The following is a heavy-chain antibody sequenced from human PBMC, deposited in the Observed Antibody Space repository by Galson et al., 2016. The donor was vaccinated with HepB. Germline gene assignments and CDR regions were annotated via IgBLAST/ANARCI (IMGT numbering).Heavy chain of an antibody. CDR2: IWPEGNKK. CDR1: GFIFSKYD. J-gene: IGHJ6*02. Sequence: SLRLSCAASGFIFSKYDMHWVRQAPGKGLEWVAVIWPEGNKKYYADSVKGRFTISRDNSKNTLSLQMNSLRVEDTAVYYCARDRDLSFSPYDYDMDVWGQGTTVTVSS. V-gene: IGHV3-33*01. D-gene: IGHD3-10*01. CDR3: ARDRDLSFSPYDYDMDV.